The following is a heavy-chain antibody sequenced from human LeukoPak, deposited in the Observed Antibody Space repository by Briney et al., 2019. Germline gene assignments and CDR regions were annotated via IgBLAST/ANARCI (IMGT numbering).Heavy chain of an antibody. CDR1: GFTFSSYW. D-gene: IGHD3-10*01. CDR3: AKATYYYLPGV. Sequence: GGSLRLSCEASGFTFSSYWMSWVRQAPGKGLEWVANIKQDGSEKYYVDSVKGRFTISRDNAKNSLYLQMNSLRAEDTAVYYCAKATYYYLPGVWGQGTLVTVSS. V-gene: IGHV3-7*01. CDR2: IKQDGSEK. J-gene: IGHJ4*02.